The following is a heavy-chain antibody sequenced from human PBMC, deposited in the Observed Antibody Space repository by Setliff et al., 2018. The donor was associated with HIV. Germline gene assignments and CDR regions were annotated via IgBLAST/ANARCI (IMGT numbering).Heavy chain of an antibody. V-gene: IGHV4-59*01. J-gene: IGHJ4*02. CDR3: ARDNYYDSSGIDY. CDR2: IYYTGTT. CDR1: DDSISSYY. Sequence: PSETLSLTCTVSDDSISSYYWSWIRQPPGKGLEWIGYIYYTGTTKYNPSLKSRVTISIDTSKNQFSLKLSSVTAANTAVYYCARDNYYDSSGIDYWGQGTLVTVSS. D-gene: IGHD3-22*01.